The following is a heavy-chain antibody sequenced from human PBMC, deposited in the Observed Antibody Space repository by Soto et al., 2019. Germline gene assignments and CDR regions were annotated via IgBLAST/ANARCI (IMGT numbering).Heavy chain of an antibody. CDR2: IKQDRSEK. CDR3: ARDLLSYGLDV. V-gene: IGHV3-7*03. J-gene: IGHJ6*02. Sequence: LRLSCAASGFTFSNYWMSWVRQAPGKGLEWVANIKQDRSEKYYVDSVKGRFTISRDNAKNSLYLQMNSLRAEDTAVYFCARDLLSYGLDVWGQGTTVTVSS. D-gene: IGHD3-16*02. CDR1: GFTFSNYW.